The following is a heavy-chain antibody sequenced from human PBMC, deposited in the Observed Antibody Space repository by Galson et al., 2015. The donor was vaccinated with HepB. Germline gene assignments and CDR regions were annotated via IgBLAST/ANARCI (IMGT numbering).Heavy chain of an antibody. CDR1: GFTFGDYS. V-gene: IGHV3-48*02. CDR2: ISGSSTTK. D-gene: IGHD4-11*01. J-gene: IGHJ3*02. CDR3: ARDLKPDYRAEGDDPFDI. Sequence: SLRLSCAASGFTFGDYSMNWVRQAPGKGLEWISHISGSSTTKYYADSVKGRFTVSRDGAKNSLSLQMNSLTDEDTAVYFCARDLKPDYRAEGDDPFDIWGQGTMVTVSS.